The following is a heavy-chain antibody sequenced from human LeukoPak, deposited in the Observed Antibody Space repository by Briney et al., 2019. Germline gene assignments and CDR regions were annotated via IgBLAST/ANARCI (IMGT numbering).Heavy chain of an antibody. D-gene: IGHD3-10*01. CDR3: ARGMVRVFEPHYDY. CDR1: GYTFTSYG. Sequence: ASVKVSCKASGYTFTSYGISWVRQAPGQGLEWMGWISAYNGNTNYAQKLQGRVTMTTDISTSTAYMELSSLRSEDMAVYYCARGMVRVFEPHYDYWGQGTLVTVSS. V-gene: IGHV1-18*03. CDR2: ISAYNGNT. J-gene: IGHJ4*02.